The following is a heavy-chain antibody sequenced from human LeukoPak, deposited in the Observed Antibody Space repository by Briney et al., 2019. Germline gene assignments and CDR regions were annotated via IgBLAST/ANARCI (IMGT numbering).Heavy chain of an antibody. V-gene: IGHV1-8*01. J-gene: IGHJ6*02. CDR3: ARGSMAAAPLYYYYGMDV. CDR2: MNPNSGNT. Sequence: ASVKVSCKASGYTFTSYDINWVRQATGQGLEWMGWMNPNSGNTGCAQKFQGRVTMTRNTSISTAYMELSSLRSEDTAVYYCARGSMAAAPLYYYYGMDVWGQGTTVTVSS. CDR1: GYTFTSYD. D-gene: IGHD6-13*01.